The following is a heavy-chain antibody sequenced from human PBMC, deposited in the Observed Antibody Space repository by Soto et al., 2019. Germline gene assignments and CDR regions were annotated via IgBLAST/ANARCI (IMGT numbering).Heavy chain of an antibody. CDR3: AREKASGYSSSWSNFDY. Sequence: QVQLVQSGAEVKKPGSSVKVSCKASGGTFSSYAISWVRQAPGQGLEWMGGIIPIFGTANYAQKFQGRVTITADESTSTAYMELSSLRSEDTAVYYCAREKASGYSSSWSNFDYWGQGTLVTVSS. D-gene: IGHD6-13*01. CDR2: IIPIFGTA. J-gene: IGHJ4*02. CDR1: GGTFSSYA. V-gene: IGHV1-69*01.